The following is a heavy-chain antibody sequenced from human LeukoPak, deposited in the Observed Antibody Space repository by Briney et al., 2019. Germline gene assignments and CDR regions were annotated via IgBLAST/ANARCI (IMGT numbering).Heavy chain of an antibody. D-gene: IGHD1-26*01. J-gene: IGHJ4*02. V-gene: IGHV1-18*01. CDR1: GYTFTSYG. Sequence: GASVKVSCKASGYTFTSYGFSWVRQAPGQGLEWMGWISAYNGDTKYAQRYQGRVTLITDTSTGTAYMELRSLRYDDTAVYYCARDYRARVGRHSDLGGECDYWGQGTLVTVSS. CDR2: ISAYNGDT. CDR3: ARDYRARVGRHSDLGGECDY.